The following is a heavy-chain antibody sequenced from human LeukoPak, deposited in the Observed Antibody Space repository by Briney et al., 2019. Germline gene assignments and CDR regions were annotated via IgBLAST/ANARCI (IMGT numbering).Heavy chain of an antibody. J-gene: IGHJ3*02. Sequence: SETLSLTCTVSGGSISSYYWSWIRQPPGKGLEWIGYIYYSGSTNYNPSLKSRVTISVATSKNQFSLKLSSVTAADTAVYYCARGPNWNYDAFDIWGQGTMVTVSS. CDR3: ARGPNWNYDAFDI. CDR1: GGSISSYY. D-gene: IGHD1-7*01. CDR2: IYYSGST. V-gene: IGHV4-59*01.